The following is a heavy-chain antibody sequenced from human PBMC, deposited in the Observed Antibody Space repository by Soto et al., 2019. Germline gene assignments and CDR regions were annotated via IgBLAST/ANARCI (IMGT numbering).Heavy chain of an antibody. Sequence: ASVKVSCKASGYTFTSYDINWVRQATGQGLEWMGWMNPNSGNTGYAQKFQGRVTMTRNTSISTAYMELSSLRSEDTAMYYCARAMTHSGSYHYYYGMDVWGQGTTVTVSS. D-gene: IGHD1-26*01. CDR1: GYTFTSYD. CDR2: MNPNSGNT. V-gene: IGHV1-8*01. CDR3: ARAMTHSGSYHYYYGMDV. J-gene: IGHJ6*02.